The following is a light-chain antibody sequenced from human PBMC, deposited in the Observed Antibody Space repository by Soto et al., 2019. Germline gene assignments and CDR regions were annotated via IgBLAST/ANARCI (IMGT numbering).Light chain of an antibody. CDR1: QSVSSNY. V-gene: IGKV3-20*01. CDR3: QQYGSSPLT. Sequence: EIVLTQSPGTLSLSPGERATLSCRASQSVSSNYLAWYQQKPGQAPRLLIYGASSRATGIPDRFSGSGSGTDFTLTISRLEPEDFAVYYCQQYGSSPLTFGGVTKVEI. CDR2: GAS. J-gene: IGKJ4*01.